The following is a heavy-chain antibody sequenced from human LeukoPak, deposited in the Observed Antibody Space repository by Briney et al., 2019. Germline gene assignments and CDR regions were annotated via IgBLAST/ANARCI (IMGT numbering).Heavy chain of an antibody. CDR1: GYSISNGYY. CDR3: ARQHDSYYYYYIDV. V-gene: IGHV4-38-2*01. Sequence: SETLSLXCAVSGYSISNGYYWVWIRQPPGRGLEWIGSLYHSDSAYYNTSLRSRVSMSVDTSKNQFSLTLSFVTAADTAVYHCARQHDSYYYYYIDVWGSGTTVTVSS. CDR2: LYHSDSA. J-gene: IGHJ6*03.